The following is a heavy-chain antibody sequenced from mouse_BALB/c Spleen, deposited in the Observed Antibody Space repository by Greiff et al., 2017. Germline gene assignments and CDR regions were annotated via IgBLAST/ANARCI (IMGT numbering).Heavy chain of an antibody. CDR2: INPSSGYT. D-gene: IGHD2-4*01. V-gene: IGHV1-4*01. CDR1: GYTFTSYT. J-gene: IGHJ4*01. CDR3: ARGSMITTDYYAMDY. Sequence: QVQLQQSGAELARPGASVKMSCKASGYTFTSYTMHWVKQRPGQGLEWIGYINPSSGYTNYNQKFKDKATLTADKSSSTAYMQLSSLTSEDSAVYYCARGSMITTDYYAMDYWGQGTSVTVSS.